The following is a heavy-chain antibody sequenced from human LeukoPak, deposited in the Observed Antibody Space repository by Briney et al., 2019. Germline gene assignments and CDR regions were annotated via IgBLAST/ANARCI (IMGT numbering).Heavy chain of an antibody. J-gene: IGHJ4*02. V-gene: IGHV3-53*04. D-gene: IGHD6-19*01. CDR3: ARAPEWLIFDY. Sequence: TGGSLRLSCAASGFTVSSNYMSWVRQAPGKGLEWVSVIYSGGSTYYADSVKGRFTISRHNSKNTLYLQTNSLRAEDTAVYYCARAPEWLIFDYWGQGTLVTVSS. CDR1: GFTVSSNY. CDR2: IYSGGST.